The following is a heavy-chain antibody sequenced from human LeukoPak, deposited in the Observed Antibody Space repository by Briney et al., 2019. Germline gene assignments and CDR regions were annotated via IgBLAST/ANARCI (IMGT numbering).Heavy chain of an antibody. V-gene: IGHV4-59*08. Sequence: PSETLSLTCTVSGGSISSYYWSWIRQPPGKGLEWIGYIYYSGSTNYNPSLKSRVTISVDTSKNQFSLKLSSVTAADTAVYYCARSESPPLFDYWGQGTLVTVSS. CDR2: IYYSGST. CDR1: GGSISSYY. CDR3: ARSESPPLFDY. J-gene: IGHJ4*02.